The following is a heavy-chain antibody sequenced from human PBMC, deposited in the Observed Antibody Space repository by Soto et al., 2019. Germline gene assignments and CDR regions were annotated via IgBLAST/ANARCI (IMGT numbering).Heavy chain of an antibody. CDR3: ARVWGGAFDI. V-gene: IGHV4-59*01. CDR2: IYYSGST. D-gene: IGHD3-10*01. Sequence: QVQLQESGPGLVKPSETLSLTCTVSGGSISSYYWSWIRQPPGKGLEWIGYIYYSGSTNYNPSLKSRVTISVDTSKNQCSLELSSVTAADTAVYYCARVWGGAFDIWGQGTMVTVSS. J-gene: IGHJ3*02. CDR1: GGSISSYY.